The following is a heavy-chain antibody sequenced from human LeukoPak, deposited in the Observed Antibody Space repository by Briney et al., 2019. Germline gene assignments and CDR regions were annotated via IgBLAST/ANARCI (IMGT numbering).Heavy chain of an antibody. Sequence: GGSLRLSCAASEFTFSTYSMNWVRQAPGRGLEWVSYISSSSSTIYYADSVKGQFTISRDNAKNSLYLQMNSLRAEDTAVYYCAREVYSSSRPADAFDIWGQGTVVTVSS. J-gene: IGHJ3*02. CDR2: ISSSSSTI. CDR1: EFTFSTYS. V-gene: IGHV3-48*01. CDR3: AREVYSSSRPADAFDI. D-gene: IGHD6-13*01.